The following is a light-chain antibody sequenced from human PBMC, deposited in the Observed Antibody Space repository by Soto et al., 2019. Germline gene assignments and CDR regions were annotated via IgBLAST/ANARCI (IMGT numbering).Light chain of an antibody. CDR2: WAS. J-gene: IGKJ4*01. CDR3: QQYFDVPFT. CDR1: LSVLYKSNNKNH. V-gene: IGKV4-1*01. Sequence: DIVITQSPDSLSVSLWEMATMNCKFILSVLYKSNNKNHLAWYQQKPGQPPQLIIYWASTRESGVPERFSGSGSGTDFTLTISSLEAEDVAFYWCQQYFDVPFTFGGGTKVDIK.